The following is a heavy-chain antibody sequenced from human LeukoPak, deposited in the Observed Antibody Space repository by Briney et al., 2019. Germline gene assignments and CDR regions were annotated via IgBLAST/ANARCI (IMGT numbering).Heavy chain of an antibody. V-gene: IGHV1-46*01. CDR3: ARDHSSSWYIDY. CDR1: GYTFTSYY. D-gene: IGHD6-13*01. Sequence: ASVRVSCKASGYTFTSYYMNWFRQAPGQGLEWMGIINPSGGSTSYAQKFKGRVTMTRDMSTSTVYMELSSLRSEDTAVYYCARDHSSSWYIDYWGQGTLVTVSS. CDR2: INPSGGST. J-gene: IGHJ4*02.